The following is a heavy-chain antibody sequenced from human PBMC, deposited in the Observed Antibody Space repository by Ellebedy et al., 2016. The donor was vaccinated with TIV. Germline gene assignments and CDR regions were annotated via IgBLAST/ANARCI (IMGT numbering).Heavy chain of an antibody. CDR1: GYIFTSYH. Sequence: AASVKVSCKASGYIFTSYHIHWVRQAPGQGLEWMGWINPNSGGTNYAQKFQGRVTMTRDTSINTAYMELSRLRSDDTAVFYCARGYSTGWYNWFDPWGQGTLVTVSS. CDR3: ARGYSTGWYNWFDP. D-gene: IGHD6-19*01. CDR2: INPNSGGT. J-gene: IGHJ5*02. V-gene: IGHV1-2*02.